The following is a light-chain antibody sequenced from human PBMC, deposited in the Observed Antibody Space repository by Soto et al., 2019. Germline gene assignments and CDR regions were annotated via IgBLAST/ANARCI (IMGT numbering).Light chain of an antibody. CDR1: GTNIGSNN. Sequence: SVLTQPPSASGTPGQRVALSCSGSGTNIGSNNVNWYQQLPGTAPKLLIFFTDKRPSGVPDRFSGSKSGTSASLAISGLQSEDEADYYCATWDDSLNALVFGGGTKVTVL. CDR2: FTD. J-gene: IGLJ3*02. CDR3: ATWDDSLNALV. V-gene: IGLV1-44*01.